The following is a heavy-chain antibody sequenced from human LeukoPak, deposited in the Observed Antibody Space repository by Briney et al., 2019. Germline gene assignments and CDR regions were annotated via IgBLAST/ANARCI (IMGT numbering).Heavy chain of an antibody. CDR1: GFTFSSYA. CDR3: ARDDYLSF. J-gene: IGHJ4*02. CDR2: LFTYGST. D-gene: IGHD4-11*01. Sequence: PGGSLRLSCAASGFTFSSYAMSWVRQAPGKGLEWVSVLFTYGSTYYADSVKGRFTVSRDNSKNTLYLQMNSLRAEDTAVYYCARDDYLSFWGQGTLVTVSS. V-gene: IGHV3-53*01.